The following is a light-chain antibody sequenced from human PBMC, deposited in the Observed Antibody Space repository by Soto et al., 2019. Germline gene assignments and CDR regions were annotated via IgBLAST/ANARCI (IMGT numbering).Light chain of an antibody. Sequence: QSALTQPASVSGSPGQSITISCTGTSSDIGGYNYVSWYQQHPGKAPKLMIYEVSNRPSGVSNLFSGSKSGNTASLPISGLQAEDEADYYCSSYTSSSPVVFGGGTKLTVL. CDR3: SSYTSSSPVV. CDR2: EVS. J-gene: IGLJ3*02. CDR1: SSDIGGYNY. V-gene: IGLV2-14*01.